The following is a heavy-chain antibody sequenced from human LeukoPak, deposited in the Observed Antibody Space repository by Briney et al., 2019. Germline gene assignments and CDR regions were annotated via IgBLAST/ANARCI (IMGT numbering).Heavy chain of an antibody. CDR1: GLSVSTNS. CDR2: IYSGDST. Sequence: GGSLRLSCAASGLSVSTNSMSWVRQAPGKGLEWVSVIYSGDSTYYGDSVNGRFTISSDKSKNTVYLQMNSLRAEDTAVYYCATDHRNLDAFDIWGQGTMVTVSS. D-gene: IGHD1-14*01. V-gene: IGHV3-66*01. J-gene: IGHJ3*02. CDR3: ATDHRNLDAFDI.